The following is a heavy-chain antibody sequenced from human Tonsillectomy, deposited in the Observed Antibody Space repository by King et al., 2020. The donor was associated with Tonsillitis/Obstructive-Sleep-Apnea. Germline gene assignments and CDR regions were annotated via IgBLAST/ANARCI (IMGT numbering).Heavy chain of an antibody. D-gene: IGHD1-26*01. CDR1: GFTFSSYA. V-gene: IGHV3-30*04. CDR2: IAYDGRNK. CDR3: ARLRVGATN. J-gene: IGHJ4*02. Sequence: ESGGGVVQPERSLRLSCEASGFTFSSYAMHWVRQAPGKGLEWVAVIAYDGRNKFYADSVKGRFTISRDNSKNTLYLQMNSLRAEDTSVYYCARLRVGATNWGQGTLVTVSS.